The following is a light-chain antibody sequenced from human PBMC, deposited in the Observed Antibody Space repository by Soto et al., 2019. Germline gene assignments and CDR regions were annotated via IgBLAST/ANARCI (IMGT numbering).Light chain of an antibody. CDR3: SSYTSSSTPLYV. CDR1: SSDVGGYNY. V-gene: IGLV2-14*01. CDR2: DVS. J-gene: IGLJ1*01. Sequence: QSVLTQPASVSGSPVQSITISCTGTSSDVGGYNYVSWYQQHPGKAPKLMIYDVSNRPSGVSNRFSGSKSGNTASLTISGLQAEDEADYYCSSYTSSSTPLYVFGPGTKVTVL.